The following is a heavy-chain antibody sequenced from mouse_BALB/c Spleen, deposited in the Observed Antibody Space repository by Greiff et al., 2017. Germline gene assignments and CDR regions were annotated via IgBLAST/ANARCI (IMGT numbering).Heavy chain of an antibody. Sequence: EVMLVESGGGLVKPGGSLKLSCAASGFNFSDYYMYWVRQTPEKRLEWVATISDGGSYTYYPDSVKGRFTISRDNAKNNLYLQMSSLKSEDTAMYYCARDRGLRDAMDYWGQGTSVTVSS. V-gene: IGHV5-4*02. J-gene: IGHJ4*01. CDR2: ISDGGSYT. CDR3: ARDRGLRDAMDY. CDR1: GFNFSDYY. D-gene: IGHD2-4*01.